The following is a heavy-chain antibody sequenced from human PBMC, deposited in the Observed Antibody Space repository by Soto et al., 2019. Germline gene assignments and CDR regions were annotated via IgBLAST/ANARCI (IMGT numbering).Heavy chain of an antibody. J-gene: IGHJ6*02. Sequence: EVQLVQSGAEVKKPGESLKISCKGSGYSFTSYWIGWVRQMPGKGLEWMGIIYPGDSDTRYSPSFQGQVTISADKSISTAYLQWSSLKASDTAMYYCARLELFRGSGSYHPRGYYYYYGMDVWGQGTTVTVSS. CDR2: IYPGDSDT. V-gene: IGHV5-51*01. D-gene: IGHD3-10*01. CDR3: ARLELFRGSGSYHPRGYYYYYGMDV. CDR1: GYSFTSYW.